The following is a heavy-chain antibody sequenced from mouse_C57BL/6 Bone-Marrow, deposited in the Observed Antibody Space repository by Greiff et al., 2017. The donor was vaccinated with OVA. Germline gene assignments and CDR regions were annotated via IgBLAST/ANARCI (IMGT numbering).Heavy chain of an antibody. CDR2: ISSGGSYT. CDR1: GFTFSSYG. D-gene: IGHD1-1*01. V-gene: IGHV5-6*01. CDR3: ARPPYYGSSPYWYFDV. J-gene: IGHJ1*03. Sequence: EVKLMESGGDLVKPGGSLKLSCAASGFTFSSYGMSWVRQTPDKRLEWVATISSGGSYTYYPDSVKGRFTISRDNAKNTLYLQMSSLKSEDTAMYYCARPPYYGSSPYWYFDVWGTGTTVTVSS.